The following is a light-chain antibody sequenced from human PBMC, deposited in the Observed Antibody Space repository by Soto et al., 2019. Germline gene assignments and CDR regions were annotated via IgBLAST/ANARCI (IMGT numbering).Light chain of an antibody. V-gene: IGKV3-20*01. CDR1: QSVTSNY. J-gene: IGKJ4*01. Sequence: VFTQSPGTLSLSPGERATLSCRASQSVTSNYLAWYQQKPGQAPRLLIYGASSRATGIPDRFSGSGSGTDFTLTILRLEPEDFAVYFCQRYGSSPVTFGGGTRWIS. CDR2: GAS. CDR3: QRYGSSPVT.